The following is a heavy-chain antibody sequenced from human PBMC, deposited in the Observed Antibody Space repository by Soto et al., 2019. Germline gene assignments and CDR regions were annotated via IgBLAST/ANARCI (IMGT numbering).Heavy chain of an antibody. J-gene: IGHJ4*02. D-gene: IGHD6-6*01. CDR3: ARYSSSSRRAIYYFDY. CDR2: VYYSGST. V-gene: IGHV4-59*08. Sequence: PSATLSLTCTVSGGSISSFFWSWIRQPPGKGLEWIGYVYYSGSTSYNPSLKSRVTISVDTSKNQFSLKLSSVTAADTAVYYCARYSSSSRRAIYYFDYWGQGTLVTVSS. CDR1: GGSISSFF.